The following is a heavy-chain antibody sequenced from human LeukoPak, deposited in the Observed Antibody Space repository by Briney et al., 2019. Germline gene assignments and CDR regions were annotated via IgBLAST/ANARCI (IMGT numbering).Heavy chain of an antibody. CDR2: IYYSGST. D-gene: IGHD5-24*01. CDR3: ARGARAGYNLEPFDY. J-gene: IGHJ4*02. CDR1: GXSFSGYY. Sequence: PSETLSLTCAVYGXSFSGYYWSWIRQPPGKGLEWIGYIYYSGSTKYNPSLKSRVAISVDTSKNQFSLKLRSVTAADTAVYYCARGARAGYNLEPFDYWGQGTLVTVSS. V-gene: IGHV4-59*08.